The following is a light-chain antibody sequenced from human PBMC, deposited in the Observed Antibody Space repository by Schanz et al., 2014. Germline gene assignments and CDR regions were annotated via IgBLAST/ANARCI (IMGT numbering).Light chain of an antibody. J-gene: IGLJ3*02. V-gene: IGLV1-40*01. Sequence: QSVLTQPPSVSGAPGQRVTISCTGSSSNIGGGYDVHWYQHLPGTAPKLLINTNNNRPSGVPDRFSGSKSASSASLAITGLQAEDEADYYCCSYAGSYTFEVFGGGTKLTVL. CDR2: TNN. CDR1: SSNIGGGYD. CDR3: CSYAGSYTFEV.